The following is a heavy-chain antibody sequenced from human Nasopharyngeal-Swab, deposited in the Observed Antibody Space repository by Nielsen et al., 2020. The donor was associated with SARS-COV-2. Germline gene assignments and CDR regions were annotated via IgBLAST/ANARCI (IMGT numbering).Heavy chain of an antibody. CDR2: ISYDGSNK. CDR1: GITFSSSA. V-gene: IGHV3-30-3*01. J-gene: IGHJ4*02. D-gene: IGHD1-26*01. Sequence: SLNISCAASGITFSSSAMHWVRQAPGKGLEWVAVISYDGSNKYYADSVKGRFTISRDNSKNTLYLQMNSLRAEDTAVYYCARGVGSSTRPYDYWGQGTLVTVSS. CDR3: ARGVGSSTRPYDY.